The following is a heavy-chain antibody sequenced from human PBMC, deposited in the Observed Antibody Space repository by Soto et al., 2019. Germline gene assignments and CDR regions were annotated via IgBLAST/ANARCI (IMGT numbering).Heavy chain of an antibody. CDR2: ISAYNGNT. D-gene: IGHD6-19*01. Sequence: GASVKVSCKASGCTFTSYAISWVRQAPGQGLEWMGWISAYNGNTNYAQKLQGRVTMTTDTSTSTAYMELRSLRSDDTAVYYCARAPLKYSSGWYGENWFDPWGQGTLVTVSS. CDR1: GCTFTSYA. CDR3: ARAPLKYSSGWYGENWFDP. V-gene: IGHV1-18*01. J-gene: IGHJ5*02.